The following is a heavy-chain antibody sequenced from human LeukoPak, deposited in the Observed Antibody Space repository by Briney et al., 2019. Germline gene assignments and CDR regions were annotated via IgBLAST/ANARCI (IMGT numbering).Heavy chain of an antibody. CDR1: GFTFSRHG. CDR2: ISYDGSNK. D-gene: IGHD3-10*01. CDR3: AKDQRRELLFFFDY. Sequence: PGGSLRLSCVASGFTFSRHGMNWVRQAPGKGLEWVAVISYDGSNKYYADSVKGRFTISRDNSKNTLYLQMNSLRAEDTAVYYCAKDQRRELLFFFDYWGQGTLVTVSS. V-gene: IGHV3-30*18. J-gene: IGHJ4*02.